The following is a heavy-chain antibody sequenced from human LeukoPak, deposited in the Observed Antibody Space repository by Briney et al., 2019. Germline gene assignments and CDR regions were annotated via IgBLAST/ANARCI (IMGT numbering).Heavy chain of an antibody. D-gene: IGHD2-2*01. CDR3: ASSPPTSSYCYYYMDV. CDR2: IIPIFGTA. J-gene: IGHJ6*03. Sequence: SVKVSCKASGGTFSSYAISWVRQAPGQGLEWMGGIIPIFGTANYAQKFQGRVTITADESTSTAYMELSSLRSEDTAVYYCASSPPTSSYCYYYMDVWGKGTTVTVSS. CDR1: GGTFSSYA. V-gene: IGHV1-69*13.